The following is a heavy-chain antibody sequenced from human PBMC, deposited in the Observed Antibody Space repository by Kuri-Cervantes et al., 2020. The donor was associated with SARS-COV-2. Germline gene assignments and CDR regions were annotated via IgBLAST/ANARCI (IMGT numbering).Heavy chain of an antibody. CDR3: AGGYLLDY. Sequence: ASVKVSCKASGYTFTSYYMHWVRQAPGQGLEWMGIINPSGGSTNYAQKLQGRVTMTTDTSTSTAYMELRSLRSDDTAVYYCAGGYLLDYWGQGTLVTVSS. CDR1: GYTFTSYY. CDR2: INPSGGST. V-gene: IGHV1-46*01. J-gene: IGHJ4*02. D-gene: IGHD3-16*02.